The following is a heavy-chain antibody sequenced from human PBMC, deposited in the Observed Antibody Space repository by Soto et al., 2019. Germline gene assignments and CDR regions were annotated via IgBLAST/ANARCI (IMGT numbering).Heavy chain of an antibody. CDR3: AKELEDMVVVPAAMSYHASGYGFDY. V-gene: IGHV3-30*18. Sequence: QVPLVESGGGVVQPGRSLRLSCAASGFTFSSYGMRWVRQAPGKGLEWVAVITYDGSNKYYADSVKGRFTISRDNSKNTQFLQMSGLGAEDRAVYYCAKELEDMVVVPAAMSYHASGYGFDYWGQGTLVTVSS. CDR1: GFTFSSYG. CDR2: ITYDGSNK. J-gene: IGHJ4*02. D-gene: IGHD2-2*01.